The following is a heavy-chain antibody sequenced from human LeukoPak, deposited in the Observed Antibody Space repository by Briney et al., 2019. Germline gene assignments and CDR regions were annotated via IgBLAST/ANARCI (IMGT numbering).Heavy chain of an antibody. CDR1: GFTFSSYE. CDR3: AGNRWLQRYYFDY. Sequence: GGSLRLSCAASGFTFSSYEMNWVRQAPGKGLEWVSYISSSGSTIYYADSVKGRFTISRDDSKNTLYLQMNSLRAEDTAVYYCAGNRWLQRYYFDYWGQGTLVTVSS. J-gene: IGHJ4*02. D-gene: IGHD5-24*01. V-gene: IGHV3-48*03. CDR2: ISSSGSTI.